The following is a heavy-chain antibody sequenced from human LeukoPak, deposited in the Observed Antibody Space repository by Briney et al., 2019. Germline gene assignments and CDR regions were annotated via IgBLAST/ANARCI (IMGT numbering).Heavy chain of an antibody. D-gene: IGHD3-10*01. CDR1: GGTFSSYA. CDR3: ARGDFGVRGADY. J-gene: IGHJ4*02. CDR2: IIPIFGTA. Sequence: SVKVSCKASGGTFSSYAISWVRQAPGQGLEWMGGIIPIFGTANYAQKFQGRVTITADESTSTAYMELSSLRSEDTAVYYCARGDFGVRGADYWGQGTLVTVSS. V-gene: IGHV1-69*13.